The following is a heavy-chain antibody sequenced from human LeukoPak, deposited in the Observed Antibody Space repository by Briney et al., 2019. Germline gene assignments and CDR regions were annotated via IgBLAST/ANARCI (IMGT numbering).Heavy chain of an antibody. Sequence: SETLSLTCTVSGCSISSSSYYWGWIRQPPGKGLEWIASISYSGSTYYNPSLKSRVTISADTSKNQFSLKLSSVTAADTAVYYCARHGTAAGTWGQGTLVTVSS. D-gene: IGHD6-13*01. CDR3: ARHGTAAGT. CDR1: GCSISSSSYY. J-gene: IGHJ4*02. CDR2: ISYSGST. V-gene: IGHV4-39*01.